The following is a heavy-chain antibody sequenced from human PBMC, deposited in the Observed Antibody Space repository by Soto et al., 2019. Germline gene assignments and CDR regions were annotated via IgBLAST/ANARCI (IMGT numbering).Heavy chain of an antibody. V-gene: IGHV3-23*01. Sequence: GSLRLSCAASGFTFSSYAMSWVRQAPGKGLEWVSAISGSGGSTYYADSVKGRFTISRDNSKNTLYLQMNSLRAEDTAVYYYAKWVDSYYDFIWGHPDASFRVYYFDYWGQGTLVTVSS. J-gene: IGHJ4*02. CDR3: AKWVDSYYDFIWGHPDASFRVYYFDY. CDR2: ISGSGGST. D-gene: IGHD3-16*01. CDR1: GFTFSSYA.